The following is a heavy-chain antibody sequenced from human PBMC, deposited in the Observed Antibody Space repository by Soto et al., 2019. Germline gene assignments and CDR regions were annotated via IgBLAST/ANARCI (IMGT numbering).Heavy chain of an antibody. Sequence: ASVKVSCNASGYTFTSYYMHWVLQAPGQGLEWMGIINPSGGGTSYAQKFQGRVTMTRDTSTSTVYMELSSLRSEDTAVYYCARDRASATVVTHADYWGQGTQVTVSS. CDR2: INPSGGGT. J-gene: IGHJ4*02. CDR3: ARDRASATVVTHADY. V-gene: IGHV1-46*01. D-gene: IGHD2-21*02. CDR1: GYTFTSYY.